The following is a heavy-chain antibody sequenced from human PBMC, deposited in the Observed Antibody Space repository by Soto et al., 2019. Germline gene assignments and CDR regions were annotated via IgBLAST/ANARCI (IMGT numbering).Heavy chain of an antibody. CDR3: ARDPIEYSGYGRINWFDP. V-gene: IGHV1-69*06. J-gene: IGHJ5*02. Sequence: QVQLVQSGAEVKKPGSSVKVSCKASGGTFSSYAISWVRQAPGQGLEWMGGIIPIFGTANYAQKFQGRVTITADKSTSTAYMELSSLRSEDTAVYYCARDPIEYSGYGRINWFDPWGQGTLVTVSS. D-gene: IGHD5-12*01. CDR1: GGTFSSYA. CDR2: IIPIFGTA.